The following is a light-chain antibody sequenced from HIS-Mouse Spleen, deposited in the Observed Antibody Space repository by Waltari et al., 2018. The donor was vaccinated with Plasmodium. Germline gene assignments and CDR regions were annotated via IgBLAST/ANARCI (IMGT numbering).Light chain of an antibody. CDR3: YSAADNNR. CDR2: QDS. V-gene: IGLV3-1*01. CDR1: KLGDKY. Sequence: SYELTQPPSVSVSPGQTASITCSGDKLGDKYACWYQQKPGQSPVLVIYQDSKRPSGSPERFSGSSSGTTVTLTISGAQVEDEADYYCYSAADNNRFGGGTKLTVL. J-gene: IGLJ3*02.